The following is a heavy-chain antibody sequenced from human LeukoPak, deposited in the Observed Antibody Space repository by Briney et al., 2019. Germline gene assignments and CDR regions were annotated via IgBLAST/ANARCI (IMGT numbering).Heavy chain of an antibody. CDR1: GFTISSYS. V-gene: IGHV3-21*01. J-gene: IGHJ4*02. CDR3: ARDQPGYI. CDR2: ISSSSSYI. Sequence: PGRSLRLSCAASGFTISSYSMNWVRQAQGKGLEWVSSISSSSSYIYYADSVKGRFTISRDNAKNSLYLQMNSLRAEDTAVYYCARDQPGYIWGQGTLVTVSS. D-gene: IGHD5-24*01.